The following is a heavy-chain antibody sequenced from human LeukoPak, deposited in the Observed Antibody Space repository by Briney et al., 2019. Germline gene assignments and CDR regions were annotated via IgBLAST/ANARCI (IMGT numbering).Heavy chain of an antibody. V-gene: IGHV3-21*01. CDR1: GFTFSSYS. J-gene: IGHJ4*02. CDR3: ARDGHYFYNRNYGGYFDY. CDR2: ISSSSSYI. Sequence: GGSLRLSCAASGFTFSSYSMNWVRQAPGKGLEWVSSISSSSSYIYYADSVKGRFTISRDNAKNSLYLQMNSLRAEDTAVYYCARDGHYFYNRNYGGYFDYWGQGTLVTVSS. D-gene: IGHD1-7*01.